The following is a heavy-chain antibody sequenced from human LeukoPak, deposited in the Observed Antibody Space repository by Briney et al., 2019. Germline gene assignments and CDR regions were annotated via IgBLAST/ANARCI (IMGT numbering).Heavy chain of an antibody. V-gene: IGHV1-46*01. D-gene: IGHD6-13*01. CDR2: INPSGGST. CDR3: AREYSNSQFDY. CDR1: GYTFARYY. Sequence: ASVKVSCKASGYTFARYYIHWVRQAPGQGLEWMGIINPSGGSTRYAQKFQGRVTMTRDTSTSTVYMELSSLRSEDTAMYYCAREYSNSQFDYWGQGTLVTVSS. J-gene: IGHJ4*02.